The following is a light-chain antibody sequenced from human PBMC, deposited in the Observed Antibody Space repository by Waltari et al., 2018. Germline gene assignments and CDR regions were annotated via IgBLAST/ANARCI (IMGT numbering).Light chain of an antibody. J-gene: IGKJ1*01. Sequence: EIVLTQSPATLSLSPGERATLSCRASQSFSSYLAWYQQKPGQAPRLLIYDASNRATGIPARFSGSGSGTDFTLTISSLEPEDFAVYYCQQRSTLFGQGTKVEIK. CDR2: DAS. V-gene: IGKV3-11*01. CDR1: QSFSSY. CDR3: QQRSTL.